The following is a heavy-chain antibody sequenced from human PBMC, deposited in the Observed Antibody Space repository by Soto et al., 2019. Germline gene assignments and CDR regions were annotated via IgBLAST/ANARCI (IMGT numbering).Heavy chain of an antibody. CDR2: IYYSGST. J-gene: IGHJ6*03. V-gene: IGHV4-59*08. CDR1: GGSISSYY. CDR3: ARLVATTETYYYYYYMDV. D-gene: IGHD5-12*01. Sequence: PSETLSLTCTVSGGSISSYYWSWIRQPPGKGLEWIGYIYYSGSTNYNPSLKSRVTISVDTSKNQFSLKLSSVTAADTAVYYCARLVATTETYYYYYYMDVWGKGTTVTVSS.